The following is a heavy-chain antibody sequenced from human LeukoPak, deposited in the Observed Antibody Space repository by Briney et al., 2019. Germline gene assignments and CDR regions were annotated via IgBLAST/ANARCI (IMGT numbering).Heavy chain of an antibody. CDR2: MNPNSGNT. CDR1: GYTFTSYD. D-gene: IGHD4-23*01. Sequence: ASVKVSCKASGYTFTSYDINWVRQATGQGLEWMGWMNPNSGNTGYAQKFQGRVTMTRNTSISTAYMELSRLRFGDKAGYYCARGYGGNDYNWFDPWGQGTLVTVSP. CDR3: ARGYGGNDYNWFDP. V-gene: IGHV1-8*01. J-gene: IGHJ5*02.